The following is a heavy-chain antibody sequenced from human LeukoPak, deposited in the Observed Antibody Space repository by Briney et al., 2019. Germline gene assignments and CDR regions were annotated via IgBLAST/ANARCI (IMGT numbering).Heavy chain of an antibody. Sequence: GGSLRLSCAASGFTFSSYEMNWVRQAPGKGLEWVSYISSSGSTIYYADSVKGRFTISRDNAKNSLYLQMNSLRAEDTAVYYCARDQVVRGVNYWGQGTLVTGSS. D-gene: IGHD3-10*01. CDR1: GFTFSSYE. CDR2: ISSSGSTI. CDR3: ARDQVVRGVNY. J-gene: IGHJ4*02. V-gene: IGHV3-48*03.